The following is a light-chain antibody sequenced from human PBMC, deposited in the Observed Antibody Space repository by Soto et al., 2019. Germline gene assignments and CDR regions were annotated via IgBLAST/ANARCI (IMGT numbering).Light chain of an antibody. Sequence: EIVLTQSPGTLSFSPGKRATLSCRASQSISSSYSAWYQQRPGQAPRLLIYGASSRATGIPDRFSGSGSGTEFTLTISRLEPEDFAVYYCQQYGSSSWTFGQGTKV. CDR1: QSISSSY. V-gene: IGKV3-20*01. J-gene: IGKJ1*01. CDR2: GAS. CDR3: QQYGSSSWT.